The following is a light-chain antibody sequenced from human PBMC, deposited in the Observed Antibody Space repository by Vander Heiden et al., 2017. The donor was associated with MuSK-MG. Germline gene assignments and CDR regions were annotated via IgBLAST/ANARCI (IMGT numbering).Light chain of an antibody. J-gene: IGLJ2*01. CDR3: SSYTSSSTVV. Sequence: SALTQPASVSGSPGQSITISCTGTSSDVGGYNYVSWYQQHPSKAPKLMIYDVSNRPSGVSNRFSGSKSGNTASLTISGLQAEDEADYYCSSYTSSSTVVFGGGTKLTVL. V-gene: IGLV2-14*01. CDR2: DVS. CDR1: SSDVGGYNY.